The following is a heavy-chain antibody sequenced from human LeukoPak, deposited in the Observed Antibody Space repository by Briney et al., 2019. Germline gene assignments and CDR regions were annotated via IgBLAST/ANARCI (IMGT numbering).Heavy chain of an antibody. CDR2: IYYSGST. CDR1: GGSISSYY. V-gene: IGHV4-59*08. D-gene: IGHD5-24*01. Sequence: SETLSLTCTVSGGSISSYYWSWIRQPPGKGLEWIGYIYYSGSTNYNPSLKSRVTISVDTSKNQFSLKLSSVTAADTAVYYCARRTTIMDDWFDPWGQGTLVTVSS. CDR3: ARRTTIMDDWFDP. J-gene: IGHJ5*02.